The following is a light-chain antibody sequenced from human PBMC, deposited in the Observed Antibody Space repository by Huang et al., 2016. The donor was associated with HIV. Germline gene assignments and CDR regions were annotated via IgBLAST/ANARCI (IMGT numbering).Light chain of an antibody. CDR2: LSL. V-gene: IGKV2-28*01. CDR3: MQGLQGWT. J-gene: IGKJ1*01. Sequence: DIVMVQSPVSLSVTPGEAASITCRYSPTLLHSNGHNNLDWYRQTSGQSPQLLVYLSLTRGGGVPDRCSGSGSGTDFTLRINRVEADDVGVYYCMQGLQGWTFGQGTKVEI. CDR1: PTLLHSNGHNN.